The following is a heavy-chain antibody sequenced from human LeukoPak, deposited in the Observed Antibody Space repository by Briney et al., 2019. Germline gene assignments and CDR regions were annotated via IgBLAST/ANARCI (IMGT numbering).Heavy chain of an antibody. CDR1: GGSISSYY. CDR3: ARPLDYYGSDAFDI. V-gene: IGHV4-59*08. CDR2: IYYSGST. Sequence: SETLSLTCTVSGGSISSYYWSWIRQPPGKGLEWIGYIYYSGSTNYNPSLKSRVTISVDTSKNQVSLKLSSVTAADTAVYYCARPLDYYGSDAFDIWGQGTLVTVSS. J-gene: IGHJ3*02. D-gene: IGHD3-22*01.